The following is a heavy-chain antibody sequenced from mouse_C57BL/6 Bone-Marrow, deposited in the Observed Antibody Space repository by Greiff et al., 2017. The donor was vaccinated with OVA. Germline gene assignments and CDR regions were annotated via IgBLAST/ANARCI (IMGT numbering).Heavy chain of an antibody. V-gene: IGHV1-7*01. CDR3: ARGNGSSYGWFAY. D-gene: IGHD1-1*01. J-gene: IGHJ3*01. CDR2: INPSSGYT. CDR1: GYTFTSYW. Sequence: VQLQESGAELAKPGASVKLSCKASGYTFTSYWMHWVKQRPGQGLEWIGYINPSSGYTKYNQKFKDKATLTADKSSSTAYRQLSSLTYEDSAVYFCARGNGSSYGWFAYWGQGTLVTVSA.